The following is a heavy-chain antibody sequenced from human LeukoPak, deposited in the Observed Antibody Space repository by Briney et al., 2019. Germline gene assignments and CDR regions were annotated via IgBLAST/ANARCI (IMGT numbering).Heavy chain of an antibody. J-gene: IGHJ4*02. V-gene: IGHV3-33*06. CDR1: GFTFSSYG. CDR3: AKSLYISSWYYDY. D-gene: IGHD6-13*01. Sequence: GRSLRLSCAASGFTFSSYGMHWVRQAPGKGLEWGAVIWYDGGNKYYADSVKGRFTISRDNSKNTLYLQMNSLRAEDTAVYYCAKSLYISSWYYDYWGQGTLVTVSS. CDR2: IWYDGGNK.